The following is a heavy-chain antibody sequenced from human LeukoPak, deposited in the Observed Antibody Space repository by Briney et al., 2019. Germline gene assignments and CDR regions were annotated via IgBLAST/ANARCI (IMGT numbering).Heavy chain of an antibody. CDR3: ARGVVGESYYFDY. D-gene: IGHD1-26*01. CDR1: GYTFTGYY. Sequence: SVKLSCKASGYTFTGYYMQWVRQPSGHVIEWMGRINPNSGGTNYAQKFQGRVTMTRDTSISTAYMELSRLRSDDTAVYYCARGVVGESYYFDYWGQGTLVTVSS. J-gene: IGHJ4*02. CDR2: INPNSGGT. V-gene: IGHV1-2*06.